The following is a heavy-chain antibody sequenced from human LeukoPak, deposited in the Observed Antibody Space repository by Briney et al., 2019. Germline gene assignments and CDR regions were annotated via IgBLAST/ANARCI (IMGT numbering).Heavy chain of an antibody. J-gene: IGHJ6*02. D-gene: IGHD1-1*01. CDR2: INPNSGGT. CDR1: GYTFTCYY. V-gene: IGHV1-2*06. CDR3: ARGTILPYYYYGMDD. Sequence: ASVKVSCKASGYTFTCYYMHWVRQAPGQGLEWMGRINPNSGGTNYAQKFQGRVTMTRDTSISTAYMELSRLRSDDTAVYYCARGTILPYYYYGMDDWGQGTTVTVSS.